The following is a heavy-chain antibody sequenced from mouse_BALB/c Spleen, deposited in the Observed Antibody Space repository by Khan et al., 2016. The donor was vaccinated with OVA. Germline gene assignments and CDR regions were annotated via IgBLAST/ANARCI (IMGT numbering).Heavy chain of an antibody. J-gene: IGHJ4*01. CDR2: INTETGET. CDR1: GYTFTDYS. CDR3: AFNWDYAMDY. Sequence: QIQLVQSGPELKKPGETVKISCKASGYTFTDYSMHWVKQAPGKGLKWMGWINTETGETTYADDFKGRFAFSLETSASTAYLQINNLKNEDTATYFCAFNWDYAMDYWGQGTSVTVSS. D-gene: IGHD4-1*01. V-gene: IGHV9-2-1*01.